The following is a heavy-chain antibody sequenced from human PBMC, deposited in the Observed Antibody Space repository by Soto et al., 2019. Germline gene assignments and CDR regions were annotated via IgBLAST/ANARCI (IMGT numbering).Heavy chain of an antibody. J-gene: IGHJ4*02. V-gene: IGHV3-23*01. CDR3: AKDWVLSSAPLYYFDY. CDR2: VSGSDATT. D-gene: IGHD1-26*01. CDR1: GFTFNNYA. Sequence: EVQLLESGGGLAQPGGSLRLSCAASGFTFNNYAMSWVRQAPGKGLEWVSGVSGSDATTYYADSVKGRFTISRDNSKNTLYLQMNGLRAEDTAIYYCAKDWVLSSAPLYYFDYWGQGTLVTVSS.